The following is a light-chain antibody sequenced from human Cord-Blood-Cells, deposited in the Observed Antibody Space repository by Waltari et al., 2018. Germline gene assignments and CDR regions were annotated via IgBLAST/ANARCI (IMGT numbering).Light chain of an antibody. CDR3: QKYNSAPQT. J-gene: IGKJ1*01. CDR2: AAS. CDR1: QGISNY. Sequence: DIQMTQSPSSLSASVGDRDTITCRASQGISNYLAWYQQKRGKVPKLLIYAASTFQSGVPSRFSGSGSGTDFTLTISSLQPEDVATYYCQKYNSAPQTFGQGTKVEIK. V-gene: IGKV1-27*01.